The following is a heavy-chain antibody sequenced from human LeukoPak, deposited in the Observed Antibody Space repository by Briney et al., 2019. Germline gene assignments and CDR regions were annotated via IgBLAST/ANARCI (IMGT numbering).Heavy chain of an antibody. J-gene: IGHJ6*03. CDR2: MNPNSGNT. D-gene: IGHD6-25*01. CDR1: GYTFTSYD. CDR3: ARAPSARSQVYYYYMDV. Sequence: ASVKVSCKASGYTFTSYDINWVRQATGQGLEWMGWMNPNSGNTGYAQKFQGRVTMTRNTSISTAYMGLSSLRSEDTAVYYCARAPSARSQVYYYYMDVWGKGTTVTVSS. V-gene: IGHV1-8*01.